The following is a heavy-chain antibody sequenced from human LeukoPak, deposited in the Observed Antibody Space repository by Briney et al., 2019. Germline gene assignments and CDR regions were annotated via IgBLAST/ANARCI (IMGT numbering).Heavy chain of an antibody. V-gene: IGHV1-2*02. D-gene: IGHD3-3*01. J-gene: IGHJ6*02. Sequence: ASVKVSCKASGYTFTGYYMHWVRQAPGQGLEWMGWINPNSGGTNYAQKFQGRVTMTEDTSTDTAYMELSSLRSEDTAVYYCATAPIFGRRYYYYGMDVWGQGTTVTVSS. CDR2: INPNSGGT. CDR1: GYTFTGYY. CDR3: ATAPIFGRRYYYYGMDV.